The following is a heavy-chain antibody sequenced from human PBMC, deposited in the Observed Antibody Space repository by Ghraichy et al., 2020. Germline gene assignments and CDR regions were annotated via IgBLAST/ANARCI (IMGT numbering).Heavy chain of an antibody. Sequence: GGSLRLSCAASGFTFNRYVIHWFRQAPGKGLEWVALIWYDGSIKYYAGSVKGRFTISRDNSKNTLYLQMNSLRLEDTAVYYCAKESDGFDIWGQGTMVTVSS. J-gene: IGHJ3*02. CDR1: GFTFNRYV. CDR2: IWYDGSIK. CDR3: AKESDGFDI. V-gene: IGHV3-30*02.